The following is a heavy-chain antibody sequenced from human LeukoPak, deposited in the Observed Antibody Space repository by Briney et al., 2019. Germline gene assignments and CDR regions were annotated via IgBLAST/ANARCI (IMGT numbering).Heavy chain of an antibody. Sequence: GGSLRLSCAASGFTFSSYWMSWVRQAPGKGLERVANIKQDGSEKYYVDSVKGRFTISRDNAKNSLYLQMNSLRAEDTAVYYCAREVSGSGNWFDPWGQGTLVTVSS. J-gene: IGHJ5*02. CDR3: AREVSGSGNWFDP. D-gene: IGHD1-14*01. CDR2: IKQDGSEK. CDR1: GFTFSSYW. V-gene: IGHV3-7*01.